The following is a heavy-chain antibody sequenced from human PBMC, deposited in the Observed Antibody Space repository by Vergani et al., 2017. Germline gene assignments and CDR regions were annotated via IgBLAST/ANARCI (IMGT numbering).Heavy chain of an antibody. CDR1: GGTFSSYA. J-gene: IGHJ4*02. CDR3: ARGGMATTRSKSGPIDY. CDR2: IIPIFGTA. D-gene: IGHD5-24*01. Sequence: QVQLVQSGAEVKKPGSSVKVSCKASGGTFSSYAISWVRQAPGQGLEWMGGIIPIFGTANYAQKFQGRVTITADKSTSTAYMELSSLRSEDTAVYYCARGGMATTRSKSGPIDYWGQGTLVTVSS. V-gene: IGHV1-69*06.